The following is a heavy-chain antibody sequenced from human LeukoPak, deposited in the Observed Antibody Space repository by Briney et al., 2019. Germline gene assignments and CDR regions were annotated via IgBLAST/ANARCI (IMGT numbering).Heavy chain of an antibody. Sequence: WGSLRLSCAASGFTFSSYAMHWVRQAPGKGLEWVAVISYDGSNKYYADSVKGRFTISRDNSKNTLYLQMNSLRAEDTAVYYCARGLNGALDYWGQGTLVTVSS. J-gene: IGHJ4*02. CDR3: ARGLNGALDY. CDR1: GFTFSSYA. D-gene: IGHD1-1*01. CDR2: ISYDGSNK. V-gene: IGHV3-30-3*01.